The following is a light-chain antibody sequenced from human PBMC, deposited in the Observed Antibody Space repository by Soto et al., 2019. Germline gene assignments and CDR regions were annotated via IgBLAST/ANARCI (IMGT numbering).Light chain of an antibody. CDR3: QCYDSSMTAVA. Sequence: QSVLTQPPSVSGAPGQRVTISCTGSSSNIGAGYDVHWYKQLPGTAPKLLIYDNANRPSGVPDRFSGSKSGTSASLAITGLQAEDEADYYCQCYDSSMTAVAFGGGTKLTVL. V-gene: IGLV1-40*01. J-gene: IGLJ2*01. CDR2: DNA. CDR1: SSNIGAGYD.